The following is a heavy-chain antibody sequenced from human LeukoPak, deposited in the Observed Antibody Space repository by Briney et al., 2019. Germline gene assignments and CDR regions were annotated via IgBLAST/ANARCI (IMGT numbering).Heavy chain of an antibody. CDR2: INAANGNT. D-gene: IGHD3-16*01. V-gene: IGHV1-3*01. CDR3: ARDYVLNWFDP. Sequence: GASVNVSCKAAGYTFTSYAMHWVRQAPGQRLEWMGWINAANGNTKYSQNFQGRVTITRDTSASTAYMELSSLRSEDTAVYYCARDYVLNWFDPWGQGTLVTVSS. J-gene: IGHJ5*02. CDR1: GYTFTSYA.